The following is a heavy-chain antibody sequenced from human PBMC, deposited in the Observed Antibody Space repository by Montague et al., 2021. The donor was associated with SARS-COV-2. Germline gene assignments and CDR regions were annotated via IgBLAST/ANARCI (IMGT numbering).Heavy chain of an antibody. Sequence: SLRLSCAASGITFNRHGMHWVRQAPGKGLEWVAVIWYDGSKRFYSDSVRGRFTISRENANNSLYLQMNSLRDGDTAVYYCARETTVQYYYAMDVWGQGTTVTVSS. CDR2: IWYDGSKR. J-gene: IGHJ6*02. V-gene: IGHV3-33*01. CDR1: GITFNRHG. D-gene: IGHD3-16*01. CDR3: ARETTVQYYYAMDV.